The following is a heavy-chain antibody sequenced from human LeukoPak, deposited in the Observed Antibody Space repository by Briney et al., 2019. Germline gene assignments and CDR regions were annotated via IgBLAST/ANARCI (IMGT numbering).Heavy chain of an antibody. CDR1: GGSISSYY. Sequence: PSETLSLTCTVSGGSISSYYWSWIRQPPGKGLEWIGYIYYSGSTNYNPSLKSRVTISVDTSKNQFSPKLSSVTTADTAVYYCARSKINWFDPWGQGTLVTVSS. CDR3: ARSKINWFDP. J-gene: IGHJ5*02. CDR2: IYYSGST. V-gene: IGHV4-59*01.